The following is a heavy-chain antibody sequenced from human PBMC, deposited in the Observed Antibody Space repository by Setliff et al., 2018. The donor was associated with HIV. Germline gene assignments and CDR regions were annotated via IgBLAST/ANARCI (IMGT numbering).Heavy chain of an antibody. CDR1: GDSITSSSYY. J-gene: IGHJ4*02. D-gene: IGHD6-13*01. Sequence: SETLSLTCTVSGDSITSSSYYWGWIRQPPGKGLEWIGSIYYTGSTSYNPSLTSRVSISVDTSTSQFSLKLISVTAADTAVYHCARGIAAAGRWGQGTLVTVSS. CDR2: IYYTGST. CDR3: ARGIAAAGR. V-gene: IGHV4-39*01.